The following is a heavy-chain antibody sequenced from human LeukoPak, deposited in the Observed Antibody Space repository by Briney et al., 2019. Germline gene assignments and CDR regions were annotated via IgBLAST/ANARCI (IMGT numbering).Heavy chain of an antibody. V-gene: IGHV4-34*01. D-gene: IGHD3-10*01. CDR3: ARRKVRGSIKTENWFDP. Sequence: SETLSLTCALYGGSFSPYYWSWIRQPPGKGLEWIGEINHSGSTHYNPSLKSRVSISIDTSKNQFSLKLSSVTAADTAVYYCARRKVRGSIKTENWFDPWGQGTLVTVSS. J-gene: IGHJ5*02. CDR2: INHSGST. CDR1: GGSFSPYY.